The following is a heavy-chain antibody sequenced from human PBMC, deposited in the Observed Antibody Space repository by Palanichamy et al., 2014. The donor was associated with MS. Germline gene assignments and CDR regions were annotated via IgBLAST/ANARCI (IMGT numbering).Heavy chain of an antibody. Sequence: EVQLVESGGNLVQSGGSLRLSCAASAFSFSSYWMTWVRQAPGKWLEWVANIKQDGSEKYYVDSVEGRFTIPRDNGKNSLYLQMSNLRAEDTAVYFCARRVALGATGGWFDSWGQGTLVTVSS. CDR3: ARRVALGATGGWFDS. V-gene: IGHV3-7*03. D-gene: IGHD6-19*01. J-gene: IGHJ5*01. CDR2: IKQDGSEK. CDR1: AFSFSSYW.